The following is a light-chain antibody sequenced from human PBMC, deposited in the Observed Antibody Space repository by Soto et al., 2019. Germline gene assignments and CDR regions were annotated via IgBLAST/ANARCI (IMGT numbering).Light chain of an antibody. J-gene: IGKJ1*01. Sequence: GDRVTITCRASQSISSYLNWYQQKPGKAPKLLIYAASSLQSGVPSRFSGSGSGTDFTLTINSLQPEDFATYYCQQSYSTPKTFGQGTKVEIK. CDR2: AAS. V-gene: IGKV1-39*01. CDR3: QQSYSTPKT. CDR1: QSISSY.